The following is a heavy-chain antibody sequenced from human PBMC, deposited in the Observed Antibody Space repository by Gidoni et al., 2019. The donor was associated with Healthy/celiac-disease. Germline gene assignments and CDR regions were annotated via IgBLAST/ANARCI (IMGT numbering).Heavy chain of an antibody. V-gene: IGHV4-34*01. Sequence: QVQLQQWGAGLLKPSETLSLTCAAYGGSFSGYYWSWIRQPPGKGLEWIGEINHSGSTNYNPSLKSRVTISVDTSKNQFSLKLSSATAADTAVYYCARISSYYYYGMDVWGQGTTVTVSS. CDR1: GGSFSGYY. J-gene: IGHJ6*02. CDR2: INHSGST. CDR3: ARISSYYYYGMDV.